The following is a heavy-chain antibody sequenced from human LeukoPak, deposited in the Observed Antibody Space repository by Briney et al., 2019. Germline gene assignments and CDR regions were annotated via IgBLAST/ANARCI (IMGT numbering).Heavy chain of an antibody. J-gene: IGHJ6*03. CDR1: GGSISGSSHY. V-gene: IGHV4-61*05. CDR2: IYYSGST. D-gene: IGHD6-13*01. Sequence: SETLSLTCTVSGGSISGSSHYWAWIRQPPGKGLEWIGYIYYSGSTNYNPFLKSRVTISVDTSKNQFSLKLSSVTAADTAVYYCANVPEEIAAAGTYYYMDVWGKGTTVTVSS. CDR3: ANVPEEIAAAGTYYYMDV.